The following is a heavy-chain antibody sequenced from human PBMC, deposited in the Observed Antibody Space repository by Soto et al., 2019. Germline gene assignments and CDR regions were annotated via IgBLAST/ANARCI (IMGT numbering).Heavy chain of an antibody. CDR3: ARDHTADIVVVPAATQVGGAVFYSSSPGGY. J-gene: IGHJ4*02. CDR1: GFTFSSYG. Sequence: EVTLRLSWSASGFTFSSYGMHWVRQAPGKGLEWVAVIWDDGSNKYYADSVKGRFTISRDNSKNTLYLQMNSLRAEDTAVYYCARDHTADIVVVPAATQVGGAVFYSSSPGGYWGQGTRVTV. D-gene: IGHD2-2*01. V-gene: IGHV3-33*01. CDR2: IWDDGSNK.